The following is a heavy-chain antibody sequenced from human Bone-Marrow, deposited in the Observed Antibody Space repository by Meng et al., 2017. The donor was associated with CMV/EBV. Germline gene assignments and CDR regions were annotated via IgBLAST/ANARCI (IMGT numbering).Heavy chain of an antibody. V-gene: IGHV3-73*01. CDR3: TSSSLPLYYYGMDV. Sequence: GGSLKISCAASGFLFSGSTMHWVRQASGKGLEWVGRVRSKPNSYATAYAASVKGRFTISRDDSKNMAYLQMNSLKTEDTAVYYCTSSSLPLYYYGMDVWGQGTTVTGSS. D-gene: IGHD6-6*01. J-gene: IGHJ6*02. CDR1: GFLFSGST. CDR2: VRSKPNSYAT.